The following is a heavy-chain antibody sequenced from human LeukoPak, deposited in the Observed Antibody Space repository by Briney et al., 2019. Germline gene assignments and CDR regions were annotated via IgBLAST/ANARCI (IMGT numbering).Heavy chain of an antibody. CDR2: IYTSGST. CDR3: ARASGGYCSSTSCYEWAAFDP. Sequence: PSETLSLTCTVSGGSISSYYWSWIRQPAGKGLEWIGRIYTSGSTNYNPSLKSRVTMSVDTSKNQFSLKLSSVTAADTAVYYCARASGGYCSSTSCYEWAAFDPWGQGTLVTVSS. D-gene: IGHD2-2*01. CDR1: GGSISSYY. J-gene: IGHJ5*02. V-gene: IGHV4-4*07.